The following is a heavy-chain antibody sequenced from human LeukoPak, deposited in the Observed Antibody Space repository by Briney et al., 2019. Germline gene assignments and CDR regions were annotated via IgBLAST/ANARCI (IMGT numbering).Heavy chain of an antibody. CDR1: GFTFRIYA. Sequence: GGSLRLSCAASGFTFRIYAMSWVRRAPGEGLEWVSAISDSGGDTYHADSVKGRFTISRDNSKNTLYLQMSSLRVEDSAIYYCAKGSADGRPYFFDYWGQGILVTVSS. V-gene: IGHV3-23*01. D-gene: IGHD2-15*01. CDR3: AKGSADGRPYFFDY. CDR2: ISDSGGDT. J-gene: IGHJ4*02.